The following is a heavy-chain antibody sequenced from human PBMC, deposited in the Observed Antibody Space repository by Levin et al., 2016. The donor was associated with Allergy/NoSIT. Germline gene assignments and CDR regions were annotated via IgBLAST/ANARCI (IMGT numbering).Heavy chain of an antibody. CDR3: ARPGGGGDDWISHKVFFDS. CDR2: IYYSGST. V-gene: IGHV4-39*01. CDR1: GGSISSSSYY. J-gene: IGHJ4*02. D-gene: IGHD2-21*02. Sequence: SETLSLTCTVSGGSISSSSYYWGWIRQPPGKGLEWIGSIYYSGSTYYNPSLKSRVTISVDTSKNQFSLKLSSVTAADTAVYYCARPGGGGDDWISHKVFFDSWGQGTLVTVSS.